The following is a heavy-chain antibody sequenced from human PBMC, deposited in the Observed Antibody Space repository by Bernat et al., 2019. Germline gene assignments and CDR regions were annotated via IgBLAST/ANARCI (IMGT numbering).Heavy chain of an antibody. CDR1: GFTFSSYS. D-gene: IGHD4-17*01. CDR2: ISSSSSYI. Sequence: EVQLVESGGGLVKPGGSLRLSCAASGFTFSSYSMNWVRQAPGKGLEWVSSISSSSSYIYYADSVKGQFTISRDNAKNSLYLQMNSLRAEDTAVYYCARNPRAYGDYGRSRYGRDVWGQGTTVTVSS. J-gene: IGHJ6*02. CDR3: ARNPRAYGDYGRSRYGRDV. V-gene: IGHV3-21*01.